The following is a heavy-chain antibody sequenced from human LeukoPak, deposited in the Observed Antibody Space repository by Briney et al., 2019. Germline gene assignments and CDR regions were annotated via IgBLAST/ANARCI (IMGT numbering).Heavy chain of an antibody. CDR3: ASRPAPSLGTLDY. CDR2: FSGSGGST. D-gene: IGHD2-2*01. CDR1: GFTFSNYA. J-gene: IGHJ4*02. Sequence: PGGSLRLSCAAYGFTFSNYAMAWVRQIPGKGLEWVSIFSGSGGSTYYADAVKGRFTVSRDNSKSTLYLHMNNLRVDDTAIYYCASRPAPSLGTLDYSCQGTLVTVSS. V-gene: IGHV3-23*01.